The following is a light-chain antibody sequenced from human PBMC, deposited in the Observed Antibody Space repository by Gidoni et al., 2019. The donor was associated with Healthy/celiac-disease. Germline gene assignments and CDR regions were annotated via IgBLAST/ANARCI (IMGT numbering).Light chain of an antibody. V-gene: IGLV1-51*01. J-gene: IGLJ3*02. CDR2: DNN. CDR1: SSNIVNNY. Sequence: QSVLTQPPSVSAAPGQKVTISCSGSSSNIVNNYVSWYQQLPGTAPKLLIYDNNKRPSGIPDRFSGSKSGTSATLGITGLQTGDEADYYCGTWDSSLSAGFWVFGGGTKLTVL. CDR3: GTWDSSLSAGFWV.